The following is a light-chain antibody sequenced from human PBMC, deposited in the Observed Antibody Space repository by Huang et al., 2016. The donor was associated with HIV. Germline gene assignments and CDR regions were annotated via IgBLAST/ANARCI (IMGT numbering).Light chain of an antibody. CDR2: KIS. V-gene: IGKV1-5*03. CDR1: QNISNW. J-gene: IGKJ1*01. CDR3: QYGET. Sequence: DIQMTQSPSTLSAFVGDRLTTTCRALQNISNWLAWYQQKPGKAPRLLIYKISSLESGVPSRFRGSGSATEFTLNISSLQPDGIGTYYCQYGETFGQGSKVEVK.